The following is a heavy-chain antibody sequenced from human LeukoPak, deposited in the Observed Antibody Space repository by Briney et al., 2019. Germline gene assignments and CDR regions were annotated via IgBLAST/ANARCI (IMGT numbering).Heavy chain of an antibody. J-gene: IGHJ4*02. CDR3: GAHSSGYSGGKEK. CDR1: GGSFSGYY. V-gene: IGHV4-34*01. CDR2: INHSGST. Sequence: PSETLSLTCAVYGGSFSGYYWSWIRQPPGKGLEWIGEINHSGSTNYNPSLKSRVTISVDRSKNQFSLKLSSVTAADTAVYYCGAHSSGYSGGKEKWGQGTLVTVSS. D-gene: IGHD3-22*01.